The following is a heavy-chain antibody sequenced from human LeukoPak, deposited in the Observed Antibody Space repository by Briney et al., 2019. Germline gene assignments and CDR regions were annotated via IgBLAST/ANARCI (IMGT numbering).Heavy chain of an antibody. CDR2: IIPIFGTA. Sequence: SVKVSCKASGGTFSSYAISWVRQAPGQGLEWMGRIIPIFGTANYAQKFQGRVTITTDESTSTAYMELSSLRSEDTAVYYCARDPILGAYRFDYWGQGTLVTVSS. V-gene: IGHV1-69*05. D-gene: IGHD1-26*01. CDR1: GGTFSSYA. J-gene: IGHJ4*02. CDR3: ARDPILGAYRFDY.